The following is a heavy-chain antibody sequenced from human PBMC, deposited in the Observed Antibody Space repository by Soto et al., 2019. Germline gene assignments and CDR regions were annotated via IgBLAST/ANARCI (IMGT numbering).Heavy chain of an antibody. CDR2: IYHSGST. CDR3: ARGDYGDDAFDI. V-gene: IGHV4-30-2*01. CDR1: GGSISSGGYS. D-gene: IGHD4-17*01. J-gene: IGHJ3*02. Sequence: SETLSLTCAVSGGSISSGGYSWNWIRQPPGKGLEWIGYIYHSGSTYYNPSLKSRVTISVDRSKNQFSLKLSSVTAADTAVYYCARGDYGDDAFDIWGQGTMVTVSS.